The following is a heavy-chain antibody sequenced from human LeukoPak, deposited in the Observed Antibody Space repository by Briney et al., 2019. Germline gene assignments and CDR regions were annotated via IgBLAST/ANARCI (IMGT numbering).Heavy chain of an antibody. Sequence: PGGSLRLSCEASGFIFNTYWIYWVRQAPGKGLEWVSRINGDGTSTMYADSVRGRFTVSRDNAKNSLYLQMNSLRAEDTALYYCAKDRARSSGRGYFDYWGQGTLVTVSS. D-gene: IGHD6-19*01. V-gene: IGHV3-74*03. CDR3: AKDRARSSGRGYFDY. J-gene: IGHJ4*02. CDR2: INGDGTST. CDR1: GFIFNTYW.